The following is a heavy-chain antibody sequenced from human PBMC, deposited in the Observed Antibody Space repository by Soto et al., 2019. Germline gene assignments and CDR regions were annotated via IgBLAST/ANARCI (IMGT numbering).Heavy chain of an antibody. CDR1: GFTFSTYA. V-gene: IGHV3-23*01. CDR3: SKDGIRSGYGPGMVV. Sequence: GGSLRLSCAASGFTFSTYAMNWVRQAPGTGLEWVSAIRGSGDSTYYADSVKGRFTTSRGNAKNTPYLQLNSLRAEDTALYYCSKDGIRSGYGPGMVVWGQGTTVTVSS. J-gene: IGHJ6*02. D-gene: IGHD5-18*01. CDR2: IRGSGDST.